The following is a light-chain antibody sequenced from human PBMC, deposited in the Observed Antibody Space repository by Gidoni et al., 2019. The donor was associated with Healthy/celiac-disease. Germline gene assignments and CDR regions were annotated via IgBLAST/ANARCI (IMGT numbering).Light chain of an antibody. V-gene: IGKV1-12*01. CDR2: GAS. CDR3: QQASSFPRT. Sequence: DIQLHPSPTSVSASVGDRVTITCRATPGISSWLAWYQQKPGKAPKLLIYGASTLQSGVPSRFSGSGSGTDFTLTITSLQPEDFATYYCQQASSFPRTFGGGTKVEIK. J-gene: IGKJ4*01. CDR1: PGISSW.